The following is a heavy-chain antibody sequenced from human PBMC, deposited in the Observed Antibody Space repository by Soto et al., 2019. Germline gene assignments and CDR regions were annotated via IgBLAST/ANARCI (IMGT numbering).Heavy chain of an antibody. CDR1: GFTFSSYW. CDR3: VIGGGTED. Sequence: EVQLVESGGGLVQPGGSLKLSCAASGFTFSSYWMSWVRQAPGKGLEWVANIKQDGSERYYVDSVKGRFTISRDNAKNSLYLQMNSLRAEDTAVYYCVIGGGTEDWGQGTLVTVSS. D-gene: IGHD2-8*02. J-gene: IGHJ4*02. V-gene: IGHV3-7*01. CDR2: IKQDGSER.